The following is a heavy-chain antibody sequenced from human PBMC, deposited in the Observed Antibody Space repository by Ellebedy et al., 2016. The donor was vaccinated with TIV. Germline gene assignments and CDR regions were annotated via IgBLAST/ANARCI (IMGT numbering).Heavy chain of an antibody. CDR1: GFTFSNAW. V-gene: IGHV3-15*01. CDR3: TTDGYNWNDFDY. Sequence: GESLKISXAASGFTFSNAWMSWVRQAPGKGLEWVGRIKSKTDGGTTDYAAPVKGRFTISRDDSKNTLYLQMNSLKTEDTAVYYCTTDGYNWNDFDYWGQGTLVTVSS. CDR2: IKSKTDGGTT. J-gene: IGHJ4*02. D-gene: IGHD1-20*01.